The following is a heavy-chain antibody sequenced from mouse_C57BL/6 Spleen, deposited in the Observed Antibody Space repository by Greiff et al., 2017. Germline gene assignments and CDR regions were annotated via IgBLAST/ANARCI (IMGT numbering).Heavy chain of an antibody. J-gene: IGHJ2*01. CDR2: IRNKANGYTT. V-gene: IGHV7-3*01. Sequence: EVKLVESGGGLVQPGGSLSLSCAASGFTFTDYYMSWVRQPPGKALEWLGFIRNKANGYTTEYSASVKGRFTISSDNSQSILYLQLYALRAKDSPTDYCARYDGYLYYFDYWGHGTTHTVSS. CDR1: GFTFTDYY. D-gene: IGHD2-3*01. CDR3: ARYDGYLYYFDY.